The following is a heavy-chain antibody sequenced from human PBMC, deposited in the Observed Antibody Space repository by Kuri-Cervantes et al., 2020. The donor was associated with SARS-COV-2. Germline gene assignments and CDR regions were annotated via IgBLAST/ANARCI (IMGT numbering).Heavy chain of an antibody. D-gene: IGHD6-19*01. CDR2: INPNSGGT. CDR1: GYTFTGYY. Sequence: ASVKVSCKASGYTFTGYYMHWVRQAPGQGLEWMGWINPNSGGTNYAQKFQGWVTMTRDTSTSTVYMELSSLRSEDTAVYYCARGTMVAVAGNGWFDPWGQGTLVTVSS. J-gene: IGHJ5*02. V-gene: IGHV1-2*04. CDR3: ARGTMVAVAGNGWFDP.